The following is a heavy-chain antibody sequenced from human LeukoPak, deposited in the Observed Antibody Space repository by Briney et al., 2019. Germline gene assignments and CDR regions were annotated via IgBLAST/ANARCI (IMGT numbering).Heavy chain of an antibody. Sequence: SGTLSLTCAVYGGSFSGYYWSWIRQPPGKGLEWIGEINHSGGTNYNPSLKSRVTISVDTSKNQFSLKLSSVTAADTAVYYCARGYSSSWNGGDFDYWGQGTLVTVSS. CDR1: GGSFSGYY. V-gene: IGHV4-34*01. D-gene: IGHD6-13*01. CDR2: INHSGGT. CDR3: ARGYSSSWNGGDFDY. J-gene: IGHJ4*02.